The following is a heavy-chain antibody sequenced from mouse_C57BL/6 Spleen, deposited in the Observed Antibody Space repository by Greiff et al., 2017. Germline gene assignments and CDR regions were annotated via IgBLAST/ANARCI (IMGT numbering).Heavy chain of an antibody. Sequence: QVQLQQPGAELVMPGASVKLSCKASGYTFTSYWMHWVKQRPGQGLEWIGELDPSDSYTNYNQKFKGKSTLTVDKSSSTAYMQRSSLTSEDSAVYYGARGEDRSNGYFDVWGTGTTVTVSS. D-gene: IGHD2-5*01. J-gene: IGHJ1*03. CDR1: GYTFTSYW. CDR3: ARGEDRSNGYFDV. V-gene: IGHV1-69*01. CDR2: LDPSDSYT.